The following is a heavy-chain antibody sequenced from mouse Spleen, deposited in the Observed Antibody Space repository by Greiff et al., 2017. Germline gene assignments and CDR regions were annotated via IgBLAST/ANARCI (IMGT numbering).Heavy chain of an antibody. Sequence: VQLQQSGPELVKPGASVKISCKASGYSFTGYYMNWVKQSPEKSLEWIGEINPSTGGTTYNQKFKAKATLTVDKSSSTAYMQLKSLTSEDSAVYYCASPLYDGYEGVWFAYWGQGTLVTVSA. J-gene: IGHJ3*01. V-gene: IGHV1-42*01. CDR3: ASPLYDGYEGVWFAY. CDR1: GYSFTGYY. D-gene: IGHD2-3*01. CDR2: INPSTGGT.